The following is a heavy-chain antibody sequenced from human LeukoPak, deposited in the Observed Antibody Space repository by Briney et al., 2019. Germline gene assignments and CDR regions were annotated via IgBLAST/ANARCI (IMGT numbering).Heavy chain of an antibody. J-gene: IGHJ6*02. Sequence: SETLSLTCTVSGGSISSYYWSWIRQPPGKGLEWIGYIYYSGSTNYNPSLKSRDTISVDTSKNQFSLKLSSVTAADTAVYYCARSYYYYYGMDVWGQGTTVTVSS. V-gene: IGHV4-59*08. CDR2: IYYSGST. CDR3: ARSYYYYYGMDV. CDR1: GGSISSYY.